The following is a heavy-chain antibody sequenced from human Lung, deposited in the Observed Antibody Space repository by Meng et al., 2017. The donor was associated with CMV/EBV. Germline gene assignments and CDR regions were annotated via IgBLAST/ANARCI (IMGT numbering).Heavy chain of an antibody. CDR1: GFTFSSYS. CDR2: ISGSSRGT. D-gene: IGHD2-2*01. J-gene: IGHJ3*02. CDR3: ARGRVSAAYDAFDI. Sequence: LSLTCAASGFTFSSYSMTWVRQAPGKGLEWVSSISGSSRGTYFADSVKGRFTTSRDNSKKMLYVQMNSLRVDDTAIYYCARGRVSAAYDAFDIWGQGAMVTVSS. V-gene: IGHV3-23*01.